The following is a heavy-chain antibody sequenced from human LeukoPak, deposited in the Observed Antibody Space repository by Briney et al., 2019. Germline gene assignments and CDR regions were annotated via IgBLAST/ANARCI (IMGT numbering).Heavy chain of an antibody. J-gene: IGHJ4*02. CDR2: ISAYNGNT. D-gene: IGHD3-22*01. CDR1: GYTFTIYG. V-gene: IGHV1-18*01. Sequence: ASVKVSCKASGYTFTIYGISWVRQAPGQGLEWMGWISAYNGNTNYAQKLQGRVTMTTDTSTSTAYMELRSLRSDDTAVYYCAGGDYYDSSGYYYGPFDYWGQGTLVTVSS. CDR3: AGGDYYDSSGYYYGPFDY.